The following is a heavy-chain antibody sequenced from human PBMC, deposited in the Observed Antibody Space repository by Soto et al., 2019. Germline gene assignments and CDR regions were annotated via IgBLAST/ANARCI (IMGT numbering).Heavy chain of an antibody. CDR3: ARDGGSSLTYYYYYMDV. Sequence: GGSLRLSCAASGFTFSSYGMHWVRQAPGKGLEWVAVIWYDGSNKYYADSVKGRLTISRDNSKNTLYLQMNSLRAEDTAVYYHARDGGSSLTYYYYYMDVWGKGTTVTVSS. CDR1: GFTFSSYG. J-gene: IGHJ6*03. V-gene: IGHV3-33*01. CDR2: IWYDGSNK. D-gene: IGHD6-6*01.